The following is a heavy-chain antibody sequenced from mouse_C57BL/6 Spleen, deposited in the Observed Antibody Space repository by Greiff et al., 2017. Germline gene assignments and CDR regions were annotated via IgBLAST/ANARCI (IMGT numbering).Heavy chain of an antibody. J-gene: IGHJ4*01. CDR2: ISSGSSTI. D-gene: IGHD1-1*01. CDR3: ARPYGSSYRYAMDY. Sequence: EVMLVESGGGLVKPGGSLKLSCAASGFTFSDYGMHWVRQAPEKGLEWVAYISSGSSTIYYADTVKGRFTISRDNAKNTLFLQMTSLRSEDTAMYYCARPYGSSYRYAMDYWGQGTSVTVSS. V-gene: IGHV5-17*01. CDR1: GFTFSDYG.